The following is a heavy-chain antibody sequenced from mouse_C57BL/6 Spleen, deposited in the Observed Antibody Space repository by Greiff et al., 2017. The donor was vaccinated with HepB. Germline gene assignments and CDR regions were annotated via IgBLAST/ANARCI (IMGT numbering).Heavy chain of an antibody. J-gene: IGHJ2*01. CDR1: GYTFTSYW. CDR2: IDPSDSYT. Sequence: QVQLQQPGAELVRPGTSVKLSCKASGYTFTSYWMHWVKQRPGQGLEWIGVIDPSDSYTNYNQKFKGKATLTVDTSSSTAYMQLSSLTSEDSAVYYCARKDWDDDYWGQGTTLTVSS. D-gene: IGHD4-1*01. CDR3: ARKDWDDDY. V-gene: IGHV1-59*01.